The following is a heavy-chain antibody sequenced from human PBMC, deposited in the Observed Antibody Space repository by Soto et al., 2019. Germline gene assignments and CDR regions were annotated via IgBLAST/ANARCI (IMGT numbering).Heavy chain of an antibody. CDR3: ARERHLNSPSDAFDL. CDR1: GYNFIAQN. D-gene: IGHD1-7*01. CDR2: MNPNSGGS. Sequence: QVHLVQSGAEVKKPGASVKGSCMASGYNFIAQNIHWVRQAPGLCLERMGKMNPNSGGSDYAQEFQGRVTVTRDTSISTVYMELTSLKSDATAVYYCARERHLNSPSDAFDLWGQGTMVIVSS. J-gene: IGHJ3*01. V-gene: IGHV1-2*02.